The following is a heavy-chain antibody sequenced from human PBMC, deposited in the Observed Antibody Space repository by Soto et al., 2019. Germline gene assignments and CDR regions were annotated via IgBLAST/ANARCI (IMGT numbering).Heavy chain of an antibody. CDR2: ISGTGVNT. CDR1: GFIFSSYA. CDR3: AKDSVHNLYRTSSLEDCFGP. J-gene: IGHJ5*02. Sequence: PGESLRLSCEASGFIFSSYAITWVRQAPGKGLKWVSTISGTGVNTYYADSVKGRFTVSRDNSKNTVWLQMNSLRAADSSVYYCAKDSVHNLYRTSSLEDCFGPWGQGTMVTVSS. V-gene: IGHV3-23*01. D-gene: IGHD6-6*01.